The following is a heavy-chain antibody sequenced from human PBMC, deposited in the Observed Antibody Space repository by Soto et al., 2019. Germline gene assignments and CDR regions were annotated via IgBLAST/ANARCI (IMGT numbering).Heavy chain of an antibody. CDR3: AKDFSSWFDY. Sequence: LRLSCAASGFTFSSYGMHWVRQAPGKGLEWVAVISYDGSNKYYADPVKGRFTISRGNSKNTLYLQMNSLRAEDTAVYYCAKDFSSWFDYWGQGTLVTVSS. J-gene: IGHJ4*02. CDR2: ISYDGSNK. D-gene: IGHD6-13*01. CDR1: GFTFSSYG. V-gene: IGHV3-30*18.